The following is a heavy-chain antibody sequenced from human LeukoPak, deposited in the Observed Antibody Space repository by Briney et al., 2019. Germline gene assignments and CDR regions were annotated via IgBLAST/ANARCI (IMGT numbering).Heavy chain of an antibody. D-gene: IGHD1-1*01. V-gene: IGHV3-23*01. CDR1: GFTFSSYA. CDR3: AKSRERRSVY. CDR2: ISGSGGST. Sequence: GGSLRLSCAASGFTFSSYAMSWVRQAPGKGLEWVSAISGSGGSTYFADSVKGRFTISRDNSKSTLYLQMNSLRAEDTAVYYCAKSRERRSVYWGQGTLVTVSS. J-gene: IGHJ4*02.